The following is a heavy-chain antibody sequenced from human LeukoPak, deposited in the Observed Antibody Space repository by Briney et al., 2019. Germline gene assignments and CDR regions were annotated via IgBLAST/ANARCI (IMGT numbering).Heavy chain of an antibody. D-gene: IGHD3-3*01. V-gene: IGHV3-66*01. CDR1: GFTVSSNY. CDR3: AKDKTYDDFWSGHDAFDI. J-gene: IGHJ3*02. Sequence: GGSLRLSCVASGFTVSSNYKSWVRQAPGKGLEWVSVIYSGGSTYYADSVKGRFTISRDNSKNTLYLQMNSLRAEDTAVYYCAKDKTYDDFWSGHDAFDIWGQGTMVTVSS. CDR2: IYSGGST.